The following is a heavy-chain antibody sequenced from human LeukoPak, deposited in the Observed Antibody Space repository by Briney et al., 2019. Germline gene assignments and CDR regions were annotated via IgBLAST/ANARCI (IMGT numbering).Heavy chain of an antibody. V-gene: IGHV4-59*01. CDR3: ARKRYTAMGYFDY. CDR1: GGSISRYY. D-gene: IGHD5-18*01. CDR2: IYYSGST. J-gene: IGHJ4*02. Sequence: SETLSLTCTVAGGSISRYYWSWIRQPPGKGLEWIGYIYYSGSTNYNPSLKSRVTISVDTSKNQFSLKLSSVTAADTAVYYCARKRYTAMGYFDYWGQGTLVTVSS.